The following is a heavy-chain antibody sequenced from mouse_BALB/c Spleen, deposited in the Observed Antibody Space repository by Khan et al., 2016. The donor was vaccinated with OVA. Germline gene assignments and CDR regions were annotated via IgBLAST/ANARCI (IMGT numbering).Heavy chain of an antibody. CDR2: IWVSGSK. CDR1: GFSLTDYA. V-gene: IGHV2-6-5*01. J-gene: IGHJ4*01. Sequence: VQLLETGPGLVAPSQSLSITCTVSGFSLTDYAVSWIRQPPGKGLEWLGVIWVSGSKYYNSVLKPRLSISKDNSKSQVFLKMNSLQTDDTAMYFCARDPPYYSMDDWGQGTSVTVSS. CDR3: ARDPPYYSMDD.